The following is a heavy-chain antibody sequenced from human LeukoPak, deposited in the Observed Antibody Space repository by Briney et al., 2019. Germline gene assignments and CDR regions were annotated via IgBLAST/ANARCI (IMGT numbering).Heavy chain of an antibody. CDR3: AKDPSGWYPLDY. CDR2: VSSDGSLK. V-gene: IGHV3-30*18. Sequence: GGSLRLSCAASGFIFTNHIMHWVRQVPGKGLEWVAVVSSDGSLKFYVDSVKGRLTISRDKSRNTLTLQMNSLRAEDTAVYYCAKDPSGWYPLDYWGQGTLVTVSS. J-gene: IGHJ4*02. CDR1: GFIFTNHI. D-gene: IGHD6-19*01.